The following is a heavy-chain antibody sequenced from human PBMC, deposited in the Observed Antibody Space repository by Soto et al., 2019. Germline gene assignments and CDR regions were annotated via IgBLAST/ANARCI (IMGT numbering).Heavy chain of an antibody. J-gene: IGHJ4*02. V-gene: IGHV4-39*01. D-gene: IGHD4-17*01. CDR3: ANLITTVTTHYFDY. Sequence: SETLSLTCTVSGGSISSSSFYWGWTRQPPGKGLEWIGSIYYSGNTYYNPSLKSRVTLSVDTSKNQFSLKLSSVTAADTAVYYCANLITTVTTHYFDYWGQGTLVTVSS. CDR1: GGSISSSSFY. CDR2: IYYSGNT.